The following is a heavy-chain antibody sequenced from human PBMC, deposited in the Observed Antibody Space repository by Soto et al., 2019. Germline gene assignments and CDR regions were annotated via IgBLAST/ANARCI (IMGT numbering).Heavy chain of an antibody. J-gene: IGHJ6*02. CDR3: AKERGRNRNFAMDV. CDR1: GVRFSGYG. D-gene: IGHD1-1*01. Sequence: LRLSWVVCGVRFSGYGLHWVRQAPGKGLDWVAAISYDGSFVYYADSVRGRFTISRDNSRNTLDLQMNTLRHEDTAVYYCAKERGRNRNFAMDVWGQGTSVTVS. V-gene: IGHV3-30*18. CDR2: ISYDGSFV.